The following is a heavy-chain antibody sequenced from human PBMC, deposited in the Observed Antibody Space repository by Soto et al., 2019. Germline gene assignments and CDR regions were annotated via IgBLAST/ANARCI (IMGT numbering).Heavy chain of an antibody. CDR3: AREKITEWRLSDEAS. D-gene: IGHD2-21*01. J-gene: IGHJ5*01. CDR2: LIPLFDTA. Sequence: QVQLVQSGAEVKMPGSSVKVSCKASGGTFNKFAFSWVRQAPGQGLEWMGALIPLFDTANYAKKFQVRVTISCGGYSAAATMELSTLRSEDRAVYYDAREKITEWRLSDEASCGHGPLVVVSS. CDR1: GGTFNKFA. V-gene: IGHV1-69*05.